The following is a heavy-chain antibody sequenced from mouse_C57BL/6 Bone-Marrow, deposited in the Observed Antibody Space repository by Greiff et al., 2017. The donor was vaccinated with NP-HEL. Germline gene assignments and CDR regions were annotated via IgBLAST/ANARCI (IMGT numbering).Heavy chain of an antibody. CDR2: IYPRSGKP. Sequence: QVHLPPSGAELARPGAGGRLSCAASGYTFTSYGISWVKQRTGQGLEWIGEIYPRSGKPYYNEKLKGKATLTADKSSSTAYMELRSLTSEDSAVCFCARVITTIVGSFDYWGQGTTLTVSS. D-gene: IGHD1-1*01. V-gene: IGHV1-81*01. J-gene: IGHJ2*01. CDR3: ARVITTIVGSFDY. CDR1: GYTFTSYG.